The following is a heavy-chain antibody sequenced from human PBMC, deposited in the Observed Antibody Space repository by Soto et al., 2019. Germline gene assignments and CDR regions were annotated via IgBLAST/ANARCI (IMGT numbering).Heavy chain of an antibody. CDR2: INAGNGNT. Sequence: QVQLVQSGAEVKKPGASVKVSCKASGYTFTSYAMHWVRQAPGQRLEWMGWINAGNGNTKYSQKFQGRVTITRDTSASTAYMELSSLRSEDTAVYYCARDPYSGSYIGWYFDLWGRGTLVTVSS. CDR3: ARDPYSGSYIGWYFDL. D-gene: IGHD1-26*01. CDR1: GYTFTSYA. V-gene: IGHV1-3*01. J-gene: IGHJ2*01.